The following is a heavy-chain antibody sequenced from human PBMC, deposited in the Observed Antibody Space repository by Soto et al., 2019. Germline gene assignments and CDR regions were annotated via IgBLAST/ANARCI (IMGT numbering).Heavy chain of an antibody. CDR3: ARLQRGVNCFDY. Sequence: SETLSLTCTVSGGSISSYYWSWIRQPPGKGLVWIGYIYYSGSTNYNPSLKSRVTISVDTSKNQFSLKLSSVTAADTAVYYCARLQRGVNCFDYWGQGTLVTVSS. CDR1: GGSISSYY. CDR2: IYYSGST. J-gene: IGHJ4*02. D-gene: IGHD3-10*01. V-gene: IGHV4-59*12.